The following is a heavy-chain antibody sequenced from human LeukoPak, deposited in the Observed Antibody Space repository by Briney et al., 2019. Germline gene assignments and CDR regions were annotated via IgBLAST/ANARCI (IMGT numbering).Heavy chain of an antibody. J-gene: IGHJ4*02. Sequence: SGRSLRLSCAASGFTFDDYAMHWVRQAPGKGLEWVSGISWNSGSIGYADSVKGRFTISRDNAKNSLYLQMNSLRAEDTAVYYCAKDHRGYCSGGSCYSDYWGQGTLVTVSS. D-gene: IGHD2-15*01. CDR2: ISWNSGSI. V-gene: IGHV3-9*01. CDR3: AKDHRGYCSGGSCYSDY. CDR1: GFTFDDYA.